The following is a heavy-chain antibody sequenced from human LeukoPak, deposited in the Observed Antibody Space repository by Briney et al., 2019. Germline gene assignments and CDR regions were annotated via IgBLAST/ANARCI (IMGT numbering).Heavy chain of an antibody. Sequence: AETLSLTCVVYGGSFSGYHWSWIRQSPGKGLEWIGEINHRGSTNYNPSLKRRVTMSLDTSKNQFSLKLSSVTAADTAVYYCAKSLYGSGSYYNWFDPWGQGTLVTVSS. J-gene: IGHJ5*02. V-gene: IGHV4-34*01. CDR1: GGSFSGYH. CDR2: INHRGST. CDR3: AKSLYGSGSYYNWFDP. D-gene: IGHD3-10*01.